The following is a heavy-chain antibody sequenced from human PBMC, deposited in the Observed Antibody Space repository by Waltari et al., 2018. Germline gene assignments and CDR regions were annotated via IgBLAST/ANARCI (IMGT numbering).Heavy chain of an antibody. D-gene: IGHD1-26*01. Sequence: VQLVQSGSELQKPGASEKVSCTASGYTLLSDSINWVRHAPGQRLEWMGWINTNTENPTYAQVCTGRFVFSLDTSVSTAYLQISSLEAEDTAVYYCARVGGTGQGIGYWGQGTLVTVSS. V-gene: IGHV7-4-1*02. J-gene: IGHJ4*02. CDR2: INTNTENP. CDR1: GYTLLSDS. CDR3: ARVGGTGQGIGY.